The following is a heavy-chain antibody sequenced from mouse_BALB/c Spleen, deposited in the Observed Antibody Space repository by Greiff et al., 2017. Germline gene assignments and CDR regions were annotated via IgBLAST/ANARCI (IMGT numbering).Heavy chain of an antibody. D-gene: IGHD2-10*02. Sequence: QVQLKQSGAELVKPGASVKLSCKTSGYTFTSYWIQWVKQRPGQGLGWIGEIFPGTGTTYYNEKFKGKATLTADKSSSTAYMQLSSLASEDSAVYYCARQYGDYWGQGTSVTVSS. CDR3: ARQYGDY. V-gene: IGHV1S132*01. CDR1: GYTFTSYW. J-gene: IGHJ4*01. CDR2: IFPGTGTT.